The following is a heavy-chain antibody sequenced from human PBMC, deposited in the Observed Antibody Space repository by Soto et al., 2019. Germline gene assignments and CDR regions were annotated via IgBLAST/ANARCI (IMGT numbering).Heavy chain of an antibody. CDR2: ISWNAANM. Sequence: EVQLAESGGGLVQPGWTLRLSCVASGFTFDDYAMHWVRQAPGQGLEWVSGISWNAANMRYADSVKARFTISRDNAKNSLYLQLNSVRVEDTALYDCVKDISGRGSYYYYHGMDVWGQGTTVTVSS. CDR3: VKDISGRGSYYYYHGMDV. V-gene: IGHV3-9*01. D-gene: IGHD3-16*01. J-gene: IGHJ6*02. CDR1: GFTFDDYA.